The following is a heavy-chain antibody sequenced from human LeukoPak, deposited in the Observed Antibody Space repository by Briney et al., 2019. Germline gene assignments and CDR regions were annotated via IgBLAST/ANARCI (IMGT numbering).Heavy chain of an antibody. CDR1: GGTFSSYA. CDR3: ARWKEYYDSSGYYITPDY. D-gene: IGHD3-22*01. CDR2: IIPILGIA. V-gene: IGHV1-69*04. J-gene: IGHJ4*02. Sequence: SVTVSCKASGGTFSSYAISWVRQAPGQGLEWMGRIIPILGIANYAQKFQGRVTITADKSTSTAYMELSSLRSEDTAVYYCARWKEYYDSSGYYITPDYWGQGTLVTVSS.